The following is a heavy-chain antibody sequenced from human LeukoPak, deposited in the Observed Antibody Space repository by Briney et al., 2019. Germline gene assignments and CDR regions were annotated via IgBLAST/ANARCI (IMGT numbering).Heavy chain of an antibody. D-gene: IGHD1-26*01. CDR1: GGTFSSYA. V-gene: IGHV1-69*04. CDR3: ARDSSGDY. Sequence: GASVRVSCKASGGTFSSYAISWVRQAPGQGLEWMGRIIPILGIANYAQKFQGRVTITADKSTSTAYMELSSLRSEDTAVYYCARDSSGDYWGQGTLVTVSS. CDR2: IIPILGIA. J-gene: IGHJ4*02.